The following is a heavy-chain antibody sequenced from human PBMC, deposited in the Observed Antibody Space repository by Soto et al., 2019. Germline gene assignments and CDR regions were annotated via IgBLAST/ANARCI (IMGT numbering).Heavy chain of an antibody. CDR1: GGSISSGGYS. J-gene: IGHJ4*02. Sequence: PSETLSLTCAVSGGSISSGGYSWSWIRQPPGKGLEWIGYIYHSGSTYYNPSLKSRVTISVDRSKNQFSLKLSSVTAADTAVYYCASNVDTAMVYFDYWGQGTLVTVSS. CDR2: IYHSGST. D-gene: IGHD5-18*01. V-gene: IGHV4-30-2*01. CDR3: ASNVDTAMVYFDY.